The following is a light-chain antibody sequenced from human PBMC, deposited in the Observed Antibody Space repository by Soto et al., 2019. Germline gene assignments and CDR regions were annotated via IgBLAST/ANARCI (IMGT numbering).Light chain of an antibody. J-gene: IGKJ2*01. CDR1: QSVSSSY. Sequence: EIVLTQSPGTLSLSPGERATLSCRASQSVSSSYLAWSQQKTVQAPRLLIYGASSRATGIPDRFSCRWSGTDFSLTISRLEPEDFAVYYCQQYGSSPFGQGTKLEIK. CDR2: GAS. CDR3: QQYGSSP. V-gene: IGKV3-20*01.